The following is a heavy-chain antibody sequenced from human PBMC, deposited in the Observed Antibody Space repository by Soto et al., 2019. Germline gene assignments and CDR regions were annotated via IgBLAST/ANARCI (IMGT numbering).Heavy chain of an antibody. CDR1: GGSVRAPDW. Sequence: SETLSLTCTLSGGSVRAPDWWNWVRQSPDKGLEWIAEVHISGHSNYNPSLRSRVSVSIDSSKNQFYLNLNSVTGSDTAIYYCARVGQGCSANSCYFDPWGQGTQVTISS. J-gene: IGHJ5*01. V-gene: IGHV4-4*02. CDR2: VHISGHS. D-gene: IGHD2-15*01. CDR3: ARVGQGCSANSCYFDP.